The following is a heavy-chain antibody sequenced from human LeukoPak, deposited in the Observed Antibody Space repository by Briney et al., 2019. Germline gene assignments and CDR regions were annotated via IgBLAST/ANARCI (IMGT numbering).Heavy chain of an antibody. Sequence: GGSLRLSCAASGFTFSSYAMYGVRQAPGKGLEGVAVISYDGSNKYYADSVKGRFTISRDNYKNTLYLQMNSLRAEDTAVYYCARDGYCGGGCYLFDYWGQGTLVTVSS. CDR3: ARDGYCGGGCYLFDY. V-gene: IGHV3-30-3*01. CDR2: ISYDGSNK. J-gene: IGHJ4*02. D-gene: IGHD2-21*02. CDR1: GFTFSSYA.